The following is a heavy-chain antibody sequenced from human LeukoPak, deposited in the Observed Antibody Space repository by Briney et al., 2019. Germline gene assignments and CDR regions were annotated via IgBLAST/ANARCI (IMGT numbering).Heavy chain of an antibody. CDR1: GYSFTSYW. Sequence: RHGESLKISCKGSGYSFTSYWIGWVRQMPGKGLEWMGIIYPGDSDTRYSPSFQGQVTISADKSISTAYLQWSSLKASDTAMYYCAGLGGGSGSYHYYYYYMDVWGKGTTVTISS. V-gene: IGHV5-51*01. D-gene: IGHD3-10*01. J-gene: IGHJ6*03. CDR3: AGLGGGSGSYHYYYYYMDV. CDR2: IYPGDSDT.